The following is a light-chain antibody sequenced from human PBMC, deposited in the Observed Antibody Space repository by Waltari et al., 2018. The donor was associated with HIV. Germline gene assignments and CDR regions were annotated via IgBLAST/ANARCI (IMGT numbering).Light chain of an antibody. Sequence: IVMTQSPDSLAVSLGERATINCKSSQSVLYSSNNKNYLAWYQQKSGQPPKLLISWASTRESGVPDRFSGSGSGTDFTLTISSLQAEDVAVYYCQQHYDSPITFGQGTRLEIK. CDR1: QSVLYSSNNKNY. CDR2: WAS. CDR3: QQHYDSPIT. J-gene: IGKJ5*01. V-gene: IGKV4-1*01.